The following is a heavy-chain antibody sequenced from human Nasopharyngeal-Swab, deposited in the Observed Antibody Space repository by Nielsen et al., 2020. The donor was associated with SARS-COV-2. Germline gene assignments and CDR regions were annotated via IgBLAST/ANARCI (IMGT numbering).Heavy chain of an antibody. D-gene: IGHD3-3*01. CDR2: INHSGGT. Sequence: SETLSLTCAVDGCSFSGYYWSWIRQPPGKGLEWIGEINHSGGTRYNPSLRSRVTTSVDTSKNQFSLELRSVTAADTGVYFCARLNYDFGGLYGVDVWGQGTTVTVSS. CDR1: GCSFSGYY. CDR3: ARLNYDFGGLYGVDV. J-gene: IGHJ6*02. V-gene: IGHV4-34*01.